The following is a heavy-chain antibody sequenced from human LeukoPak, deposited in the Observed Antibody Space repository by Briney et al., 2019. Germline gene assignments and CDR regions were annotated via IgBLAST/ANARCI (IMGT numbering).Heavy chain of an antibody. D-gene: IGHD2-2*01. Sequence: PSETLSLTCTVSGYSISSGYYWGWIRQSPGKGLEWIGSIYHSGSTYYNPSLKSRVTISVDTSKNQFSLKLSSVTAADTAVYYCARAYCSSTSCYDMDVWGKGTTVTVSS. J-gene: IGHJ6*03. CDR3: ARAYCSSTSCYDMDV. CDR1: GYSISSGYY. V-gene: IGHV4-38-2*02. CDR2: IYHSGST.